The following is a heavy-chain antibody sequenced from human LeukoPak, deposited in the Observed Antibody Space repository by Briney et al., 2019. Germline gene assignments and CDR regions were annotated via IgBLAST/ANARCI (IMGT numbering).Heavy chain of an antibody. D-gene: IGHD3-10*01. J-gene: IGHJ4*02. CDR1: GFRVSPDH. V-gene: IGHV3-53*01. CDR2: IYSDGSR. CDR3: ARVWELSYDH. Sequence: GGSLRLPCAASGFRVSPDHMRWVRQAPGKGLEWVSVIYSDGSRYYADTVKGRITISRDNPKNTVDLIVNSPSAEDTAMYYCARVWELSYDHWGQGILVTVSS.